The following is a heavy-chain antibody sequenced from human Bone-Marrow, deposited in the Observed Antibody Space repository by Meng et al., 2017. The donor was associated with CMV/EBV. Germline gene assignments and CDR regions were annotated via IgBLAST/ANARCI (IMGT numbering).Heavy chain of an antibody. Sequence: GGSLRLSCAASGFTFSSYAMHWVRQAPGKGLEWVAVISYDGSNKYYADSVKGRFTISRDNSKNTLYLQMNSLRAEDTAVYYCARDRFRAARRGYYYGMDVWGQGTTVTVSS. CDR3: ARDRFRAARRGYYYGMDV. J-gene: IGHJ6*02. V-gene: IGHV3-30*04. D-gene: IGHD6-6*01. CDR1: GFTFSSYA. CDR2: ISYDGSNK.